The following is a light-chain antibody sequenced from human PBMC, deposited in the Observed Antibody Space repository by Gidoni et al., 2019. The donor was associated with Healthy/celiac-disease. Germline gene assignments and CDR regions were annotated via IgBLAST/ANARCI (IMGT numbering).Light chain of an antibody. Sequence: DIQMTQSPSTLSASVGDRVTITCRARQSISSCLAWYQQKPGKAPKLLIYKASSLESGVPSRFSGSGSGTAFTLTISRLQPDDFATYYCQQYNSWTFGQGTQVEIK. J-gene: IGKJ1*01. CDR3: QQYNSWT. CDR1: QSISSC. CDR2: KAS. V-gene: IGKV1-5*03.